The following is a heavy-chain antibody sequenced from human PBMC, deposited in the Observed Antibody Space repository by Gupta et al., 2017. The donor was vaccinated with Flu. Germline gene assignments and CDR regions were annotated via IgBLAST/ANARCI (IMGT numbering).Heavy chain of an antibody. CDR3: ARHFSDKYAFDV. J-gene: IGHJ3*01. CDR1: GCPLTIYY. V-gene: IGHV3-21*01. Sequence: EVQLVESGGDVVKPGGALRLSCAASGCPLTIYYISWVRQGPGKGLEWFSSIRSSISYIYYADSVKGRFTISRDNAKNSVLLQSDTLRAEDAAIYYCARHFSDKYAFDVWGQGTTVTVSS. CDR2: IRSSISYI.